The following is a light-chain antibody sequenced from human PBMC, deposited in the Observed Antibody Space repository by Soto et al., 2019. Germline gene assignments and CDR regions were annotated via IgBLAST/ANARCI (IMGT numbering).Light chain of an antibody. CDR1: QGLTYW. V-gene: IGKV1-12*01. J-gene: IGKJ2*01. CDR2: SAS. Sequence: DIQMTQSPSSVSASVGDRVTITCRARQGLTYWLAWYQQKPGKAPKLLIYSASSFQTGVPSRFSGSGSGTDFTLTINSLQPEDFATYFCQQANSFPYTFGQGTKVESK. CDR3: QQANSFPYT.